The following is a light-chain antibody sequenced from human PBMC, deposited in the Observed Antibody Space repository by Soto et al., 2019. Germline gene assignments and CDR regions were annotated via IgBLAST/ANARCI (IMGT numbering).Light chain of an antibody. CDR2: EAS. V-gene: IGKV3-11*01. CDR1: ESDSTF. J-gene: IGKJ1*01. Sequence: EIVLTQSPATLSLSPGERATLSCRASESDSTFLAWYQQKPGQAPRLLIYEASSRATGIPARFSGGGSGTVFTLTISRLEPEDFAVYYCQQRSNRPWTFGQGTKVEI. CDR3: QQRSNRPWT.